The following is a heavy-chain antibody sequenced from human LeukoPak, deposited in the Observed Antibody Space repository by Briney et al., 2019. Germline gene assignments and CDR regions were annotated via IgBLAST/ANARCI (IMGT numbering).Heavy chain of an antibody. Sequence: PGGSLRLSCAASGFTFSNYWMHWVRQAPGKGLVWVSRLNSDGSSTNYADSVKGRFTISGDNSKNTLYLQMNSLRAEDTAVYYCARGHTAVTRHFDFWGQGTLVTVSS. V-gene: IGHV3-74*01. J-gene: IGHJ4*02. CDR2: LNSDGSST. CDR3: ARGHTAVTRHFDF. D-gene: IGHD4-17*01. CDR1: GFTFSNYW.